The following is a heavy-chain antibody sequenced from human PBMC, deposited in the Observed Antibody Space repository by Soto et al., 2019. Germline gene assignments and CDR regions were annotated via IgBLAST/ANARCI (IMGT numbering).Heavy chain of an antibody. D-gene: IGHD2-8*01. J-gene: IGHJ6*02. CDR1: GGSISSYY. V-gene: IGHV4-59*01. Sequence: SSETLSLTCSVSGGSISSYYWSWIRQPPGKGLEWIGYIYYSGSTNYNPSLKSRVTISVDTSKNQFSLKLSSVTAADTAVYYCAREWSDYMDVWGQGTTVTVSS. CDR2: IYYSGST. CDR3: AREWSDYMDV.